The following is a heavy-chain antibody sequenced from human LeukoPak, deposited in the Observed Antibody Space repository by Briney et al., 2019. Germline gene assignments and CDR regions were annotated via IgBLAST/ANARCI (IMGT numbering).Heavy chain of an antibody. CDR2: IIPIFGTA. J-gene: IGHJ1*01. V-gene: IGHV1-69*13. D-gene: IGHD3-3*01. Sequence: SVKVSCKASGGTFSSYAISWVRQAPGQGLEWMGGIIPIFGTASYAQKFQGRVTITADESTSTAYMELSSLRSEDTAVYYCAKDRRLRFLEWSSIGYFQHWGQGTLVAVSS. CDR3: AKDRRLRFLEWSSIGYFQH. CDR1: GGTFSSYA.